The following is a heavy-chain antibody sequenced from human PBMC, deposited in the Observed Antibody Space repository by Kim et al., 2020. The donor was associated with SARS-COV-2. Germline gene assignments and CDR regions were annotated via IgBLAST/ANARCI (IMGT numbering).Heavy chain of an antibody. CDR3: ARAVAADWFDP. Sequence: GGSLRLSCAASGFTFSAYWMSWVRQAPGKSLEWVAYMKEDGSETSYVNSVKGRFTISRDNAKNSLYLQMSSLRPDDTALYYCARAVAADWFDPWGQGTLV. J-gene: IGHJ5*02. D-gene: IGHD6-19*01. CDR2: MKEDGSET. CDR1: GFTFSAYW. V-gene: IGHV3-7*03.